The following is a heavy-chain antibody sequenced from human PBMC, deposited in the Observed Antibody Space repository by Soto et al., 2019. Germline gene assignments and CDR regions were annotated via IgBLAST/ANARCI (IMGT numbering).Heavy chain of an antibody. CDR1: GFTVSSNY. J-gene: IGHJ6*02. V-gene: IGHV3-66*01. CDR3: ARGGAYYLSPYYYYGMDV. CDR2: IYSGGST. D-gene: IGHD3-10*01. Sequence: EVQLVESGGGLVQPGGSLRLSCAASGFTVSSNYMSWVRQAPGKGLEWVSVIYSGGSTYYADSVKGRFTISRDNSKNTLYLQMNRLRAEDTAVYYCARGGAYYLSPYYYYGMDVWGQGTTVTVSS.